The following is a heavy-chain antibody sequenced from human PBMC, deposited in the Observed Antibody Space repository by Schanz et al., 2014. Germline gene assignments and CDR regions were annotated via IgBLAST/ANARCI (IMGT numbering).Heavy chain of an antibody. V-gene: IGHV3-30*02. CDR1: GFTFSSYG. D-gene: IGHD3-10*01. Sequence: QVQLVESGGGVVQPGGSLRLSWAASGFTFSSYGMHWVRQAPGKGLEWVTFIRFDGSDKYYADSVKGRFSVSRDNSKNTLYLQMNSLRADDTAVYYCAKDQLANYRGSGYNWFDPWGQGTLVTVSS. CDR2: IRFDGSDK. CDR3: AKDQLANYRGSGYNWFDP. J-gene: IGHJ5*02.